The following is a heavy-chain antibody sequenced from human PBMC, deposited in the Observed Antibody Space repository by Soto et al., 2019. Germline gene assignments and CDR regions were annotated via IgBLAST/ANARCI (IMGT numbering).Heavy chain of an antibody. Sequence: PSETLSLTCAVYGGSFSGYYWSWIRQPPGKGLEWIGEINHSGSTNYNPSLKSRVTISVDTSKNQFSLKLSSVTAADTAVYYCARSDIVVLPAAIGAFDYWGEGTLLTVPS. J-gene: IGHJ4*02. D-gene: IGHD2-2*02. CDR3: ARSDIVVLPAAIGAFDY. CDR2: INHSGST. CDR1: GGSFSGYY. V-gene: IGHV4-34*01.